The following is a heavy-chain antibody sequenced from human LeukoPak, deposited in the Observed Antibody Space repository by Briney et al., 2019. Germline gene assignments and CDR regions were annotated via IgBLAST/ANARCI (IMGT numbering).Heavy chain of an antibody. V-gene: IGHV3-23*01. Sequence: GGSLRLSCAASGFTFSNYAIHWVRQAPGRGLEWVSIVGGSGVKTYYADSVKGRFAISRDNSKNTVYLQMNSLRAEDTAVYYCAKRGDCSGTCTYDYWGQGTLVTVSS. J-gene: IGHJ4*02. D-gene: IGHD2-2*01. CDR1: GFTFSNYA. CDR3: AKRGDCSGTCTYDY. CDR2: VGGSGVKT.